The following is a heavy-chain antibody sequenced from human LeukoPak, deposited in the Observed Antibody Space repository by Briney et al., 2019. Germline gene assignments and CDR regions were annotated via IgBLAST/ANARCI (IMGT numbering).Heavy chain of an antibody. V-gene: IGHV1-24*01. CDR2: FDPEDGET. Sequence: ASVKVSCKVSGYTLTELSMHWVRQAPGKGLEWVGGFDPEDGETIYAQKFQGRVTMTEDTSTDTAYMELSSLRSEDTAVYYCATDSGSSWYKGYYGMDVWGQGTTVTVS. CDR1: GYTLTELS. D-gene: IGHD6-13*01. J-gene: IGHJ6*02. CDR3: ATDSGSSWYKGYYGMDV.